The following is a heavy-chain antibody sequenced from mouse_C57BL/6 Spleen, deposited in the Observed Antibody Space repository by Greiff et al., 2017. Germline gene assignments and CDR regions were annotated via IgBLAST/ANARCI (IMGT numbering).Heavy chain of an antibody. CDR3: ARDLLWYWYFDV. CDR1: GYSITSGSY. J-gene: IGHJ1*03. Sequence: VQLVESGPGLVQPSQSLSLTCSVTGYSITSGSYWYWIRQFPGNKLEWMGYISYDGSNNYNPSLTNRISITRDTSKNQFFLKLNSVTTEDTATYDCARDLLWYWYFDVWGTGTTVTVSS. CDR2: ISYDGSN. D-gene: IGHD1-1*02. V-gene: IGHV3-6*01.